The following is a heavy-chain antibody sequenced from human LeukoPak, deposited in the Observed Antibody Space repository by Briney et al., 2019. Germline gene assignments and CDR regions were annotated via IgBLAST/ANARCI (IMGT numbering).Heavy chain of an antibody. Sequence: PGGSLRLTCATSGFTFSGSAIHGVRQASGKGLEWVGRIRSKANSYATTDVASVRGRFSISRDDSKNTVYLQMNSLKTEDTAVYYCTRPSYDSSVSGVVYWGQGTLVTVS. CDR2: IRSKANSYAT. J-gene: IGHJ4*02. CDR3: TRPSYDSSVSGVVY. V-gene: IGHV3-73*01. D-gene: IGHD3-22*01. CDR1: GFTFSGSA.